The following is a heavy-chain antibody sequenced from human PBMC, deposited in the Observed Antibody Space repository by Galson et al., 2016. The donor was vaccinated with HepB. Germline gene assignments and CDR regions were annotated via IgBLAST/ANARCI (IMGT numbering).Heavy chain of an antibody. V-gene: IGHV1-3*01. D-gene: IGHD2-2*01. CDR3: ARAADCSSSSCSDAFDV. J-gene: IGHJ3*01. CDR2: INAGNGNT. Sequence: VKVSCKASGYTFSNYAVHWVRQAPGQTFEWMGWINAGNGNTKYSQKFQDRVTLTRDTSATTLYMQLSSLRSEDTAVYYFARAADCSSSSCSDAFDVWGQGTMVTVSS. CDR1: GYTFSNYA.